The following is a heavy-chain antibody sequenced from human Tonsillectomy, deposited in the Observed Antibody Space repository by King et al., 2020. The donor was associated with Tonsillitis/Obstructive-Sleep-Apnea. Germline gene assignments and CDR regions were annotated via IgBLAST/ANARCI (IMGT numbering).Heavy chain of an antibody. CDR1: GFTFSSYE. CDR2: ITSSGSSI. Sequence: QLVQSGGGSVQSGGSLRLSCAASGFTFSSYEMNWVRQAPGKGLEWVSYITSSGSSIYYSDSVKGRFTISRDNAKNSLYLQMNSLRAEDTAVYYCARDFLEHAEGLDYWGQGTLVTVSS. CDR3: ARDFLEHAEGLDY. V-gene: IGHV3-48*03. J-gene: IGHJ4*02. D-gene: IGHD1/OR15-1a*01.